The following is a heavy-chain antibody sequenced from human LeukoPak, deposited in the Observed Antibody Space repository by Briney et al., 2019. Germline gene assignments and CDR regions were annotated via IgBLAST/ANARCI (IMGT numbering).Heavy chain of an antibody. Sequence: PGGSLRLSCTASGFSFSSYAMNWVRQAPGKGLEWLSILSGDSGITHYADSVKGRFTISRDNSKNTLYLQMNSLRAEDTAIYYCGKIYGLPTTTERSVQYWGQGTLVTVSS. V-gene: IGHV3-23*01. D-gene: IGHD1-1*01. CDR2: LSGDSGIT. CDR3: GKIYGLPTTTERSVQY. J-gene: IGHJ4*02. CDR1: GFSFSSYA.